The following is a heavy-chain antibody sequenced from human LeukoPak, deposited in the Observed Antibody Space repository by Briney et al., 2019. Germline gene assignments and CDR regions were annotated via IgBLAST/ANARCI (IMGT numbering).Heavy chain of an antibody. D-gene: IGHD5-18*01. CDR1: GFTFSSYA. CDR2: ISGSGGST. J-gene: IGHJ4*02. Sequence: PGGSLRLSCAASGFTFSSYAMSWVRQAPGKGLEWVSAISGSGGSTYYADSVKGRFTISRDNAKNSLYLQMNSLRAEDTAVYYCTRCRGYSYGYEDYWGQGTLVTVAS. CDR3: TRCRGYSYGYEDY. V-gene: IGHV3-23*01.